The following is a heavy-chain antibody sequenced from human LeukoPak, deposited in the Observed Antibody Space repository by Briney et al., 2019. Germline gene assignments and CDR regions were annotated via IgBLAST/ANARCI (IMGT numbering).Heavy chain of an antibody. D-gene: IGHD3-22*01. Sequence: SETLSLTCTVSGGSISSYYWGWIRQPPGKGLEWIGSFSYSGSTYYNPSLKGRVTISVDVSKNQFSLKLSSVTAADTAVYYCARHDHDYDYSYENLSPPHWGQGTMVTVSS. CDR1: GGSISSYY. V-gene: IGHV4-39*01. J-gene: IGHJ3*01. CDR2: FSYSGST. CDR3: ARHDHDYDYSYENLSPPH.